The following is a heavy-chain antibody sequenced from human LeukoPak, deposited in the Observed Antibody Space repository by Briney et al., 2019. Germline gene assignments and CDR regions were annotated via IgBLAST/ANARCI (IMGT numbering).Heavy chain of an antibody. CDR3: ARARYANAWYAFDI. CDR2: IYSTGST. CDR1: DDSMISYH. J-gene: IGHJ3*02. D-gene: IGHD2-2*01. Sequence: PSETLSLTCSVSDDSMISYHWSWIRQSAGKGLEWIGRIYSTGSTYYNPSLKSRVTTLVDTSKNQFSLKLTSVTAADTAVYYCARARYANAWYAFDIWGHGTMVTVSS. V-gene: IGHV4-4*07.